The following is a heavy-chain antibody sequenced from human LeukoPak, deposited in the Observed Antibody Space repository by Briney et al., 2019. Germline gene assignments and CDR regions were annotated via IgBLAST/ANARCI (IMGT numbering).Heavy chain of an antibody. CDR2: IYVSGST. CDR1: GGSISSYY. CDR3: ARGTTSGSSWYLNWFDT. V-gene: IGHV4-4*07. Sequence: PETLSLTCTVSGGSISSYYWSWIRQPAGKGLEWSGRIYVSGSTNYNPSLKSRVTMSVDTSKNQFSLKLTSVSAADTAVYYCARGTTSGSSWYLNWFDTWGQGTLVTVSS. J-gene: IGHJ5*02. D-gene: IGHD6-13*01.